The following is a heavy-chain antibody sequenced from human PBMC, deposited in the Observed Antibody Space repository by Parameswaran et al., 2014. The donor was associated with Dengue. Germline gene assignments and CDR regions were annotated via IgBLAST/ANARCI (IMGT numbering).Heavy chain of an antibody. V-gene: IGHV3-74*01. J-gene: IGHJ4*02. Sequence: WIRQPPGKGLVWVSRINSDGSSTSYADSVKGRFTISRDNAKNTLYLQMNSLRAEDTAVYYCASQQLVPFDYWGQGTLVTVSS. CDR3: ASQQLVPFDY. D-gene: IGHD6-13*01. CDR2: INSDGSST.